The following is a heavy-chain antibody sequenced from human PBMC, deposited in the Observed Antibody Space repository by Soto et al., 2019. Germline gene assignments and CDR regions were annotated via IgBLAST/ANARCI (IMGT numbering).Heavy chain of an antibody. V-gene: IGHV4-34*01. D-gene: IGHD4-17*01. CDR3: ARDYGLGYFDY. Sequence: SETLSLTCAVYGGSFSGYYWSWIRQPPGKGLEWIGEINNSGSTNYNPSFKSRVTISVDTSKNQFYLKLSSVTAADTAVYYCARDYGLGYFDYWGKGTLVTVSS. CDR1: GGSFSGYY. CDR2: INNSGST. J-gene: IGHJ4*02.